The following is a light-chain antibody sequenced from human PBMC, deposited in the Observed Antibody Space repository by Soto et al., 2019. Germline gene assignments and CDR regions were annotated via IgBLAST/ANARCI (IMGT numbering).Light chain of an antibody. CDR3: SSYTSSSTLYV. Sequence: QSVLTPPASVSWSPGQSIPVSCTRTSSDFGGYNYVSWYQQHPGKAPTLMIYDVSNRPSGVSNRFSGSKSGNTASLTISGLQAEDEADYYCSSYTSSSTLYVFGTGTKVTVL. J-gene: IGLJ1*01. CDR1: SSDFGGYNY. V-gene: IGLV2-14*01. CDR2: DVS.